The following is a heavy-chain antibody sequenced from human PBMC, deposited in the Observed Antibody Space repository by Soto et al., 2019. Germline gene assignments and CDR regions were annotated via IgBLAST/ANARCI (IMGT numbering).Heavy chain of an antibody. CDR3: AKDRNWAQPRYFDL. CDR1: GFTFSSYA. V-gene: IGHV3-23*01. D-gene: IGHD7-27*01. J-gene: IGHJ2*01. Sequence: GGSLRLSCAAPGFTFSSYALSWVRPAPGKGLEWVSAISGSGGSTYYADSVKGRFTISRDNSKNTLYLQMNSLRAEDTAVYYCAKDRNWAQPRYFDLWGRGTLVTVSS. CDR2: ISGSGGST.